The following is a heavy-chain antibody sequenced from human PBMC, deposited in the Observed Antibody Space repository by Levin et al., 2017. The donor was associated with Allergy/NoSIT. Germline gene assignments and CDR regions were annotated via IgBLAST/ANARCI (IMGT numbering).Heavy chain of an antibody. CDR1: GFTFSSYA. CDR3: AKVQRIVVVKKPYYFDY. Sequence: PGGSLRLSCAASGFTFSSYAMSWVRQAPGKGLEWVSAISGSGGSTYYADSVKGRFTISRDNSKNTLYLQMNSLRAEDTAVYYCAKVQRIVVVKKPYYFDYWGQGTLVTVSS. D-gene: IGHD3-22*01. CDR2: ISGSGGST. J-gene: IGHJ4*02. V-gene: IGHV3-23*01.